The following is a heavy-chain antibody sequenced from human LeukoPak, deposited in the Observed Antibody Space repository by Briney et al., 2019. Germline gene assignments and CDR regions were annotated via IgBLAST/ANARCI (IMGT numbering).Heavy chain of an antibody. CDR1: GFTFTSYG. J-gene: IGHJ6*03. V-gene: IGHV3-30*02. Sequence: GGSLRLSCAASGFTFTSYGMHWVRQAPGKGLEWVAFIRYDGSDEYNGDSVRGRFTISRDNSKNTLYLQMNSLRAEDTAVYYCARGSYMDVWGKGTTVTISS. CDR2: IRYDGSDE. CDR3: ARGSYMDV.